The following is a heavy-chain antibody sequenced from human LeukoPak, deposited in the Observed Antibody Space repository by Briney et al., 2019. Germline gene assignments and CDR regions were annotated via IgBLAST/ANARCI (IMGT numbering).Heavy chain of an antibody. CDR1: GFTFSSYN. CDR2: IRTDGTTI. CDR3: ARSYCSSTTCYPIDY. Sequence: GGLRLSCAASGFTFSSYNMNWVRQAPGKGLEWVSHIRTDGTTISYAESVKGRFTISRDNAKNSLSLQVNSLRAEDTAVYYCARSYCSSTTCYPIDYWGQGTLVTVSS. J-gene: IGHJ4*02. D-gene: IGHD2-2*01. V-gene: IGHV3-48*04.